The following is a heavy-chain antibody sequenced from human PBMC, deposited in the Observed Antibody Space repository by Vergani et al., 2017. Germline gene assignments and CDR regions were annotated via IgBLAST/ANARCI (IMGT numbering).Heavy chain of an antibody. D-gene: IGHD2-2*01. CDR3: VKDGVPPILSDIVVVPAAKGYFDY. CDR2: ISSNGGST. V-gene: IGHV3-64D*06. CDR1: GFTFSSYA. J-gene: IGHJ4*02. Sequence: EVQLVESGGGLVQPGGSLRLSCSASGFTFSSYAMHWVRQAPGKGLEYVSAISSNGGSTYYADSVKGRFTISRDNSKNTLYLQMSSLRAEDTAVYYCVKDGVPPILSDIVVVPAAKGYFDYWGQGTLVTVSS.